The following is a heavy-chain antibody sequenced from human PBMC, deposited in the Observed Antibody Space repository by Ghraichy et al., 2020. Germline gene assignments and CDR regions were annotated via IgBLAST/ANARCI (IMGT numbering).Heavy chain of an antibody. Sequence: SVKVSCKASGGTFSSYTISWVRQAPGQGLEWMGRIIPILGIANYAQKFQGRVTITADKSTSTAYMELSSLRSEDTAVYYCARAYCSSTSCYFWSSYWYFDLWGRGTLVTVSS. CDR2: IIPILGIA. CDR1: GGTFSSYT. CDR3: ARAYCSSTSCYFWSSYWYFDL. D-gene: IGHD2-2*01. J-gene: IGHJ2*01. V-gene: IGHV1-69*02.